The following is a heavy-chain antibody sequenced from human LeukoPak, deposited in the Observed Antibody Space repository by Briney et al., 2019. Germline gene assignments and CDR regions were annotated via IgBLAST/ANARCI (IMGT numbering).Heavy chain of an antibody. CDR3: ARAPLHWIQETVYFDY. CDR2: INHSGST. D-gene: IGHD5-18*01. J-gene: IGHJ4*02. Sequence: SETLSLTCAVYGGSFSGYYWSWIRQPPGKGLEWIGEINHSGSTNYNPSLKSRVTISVDTSKNQFSLKLSSVTAADTAVYYCARAPLHWIQETVYFDYWGQGTLVTVSS. V-gene: IGHV4-34*01. CDR1: GGSFSGYY.